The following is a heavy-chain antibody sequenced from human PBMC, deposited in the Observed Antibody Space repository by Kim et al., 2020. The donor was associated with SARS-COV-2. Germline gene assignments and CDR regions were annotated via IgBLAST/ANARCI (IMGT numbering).Heavy chain of an antibody. D-gene: IGHD1-1*01. Sequence: SETLSLTCTVSGGSISSSTSHWGWISQPPGMGLEWIGSGYDSGSTFYNPSLKSRVTIPVEKSEKQLSLKLISVTAEATAVYSCARLEMTGIGGMGLFDP. J-gene: IGHJ5*02. V-gene: IGHV4-39*01. CDR3: ARLEMTGIGGMGLFDP. CDR2: GYDSGST. CDR1: GGSISSSTSH.